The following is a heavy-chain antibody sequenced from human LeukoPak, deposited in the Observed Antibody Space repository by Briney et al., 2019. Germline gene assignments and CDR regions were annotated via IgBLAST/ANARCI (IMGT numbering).Heavy chain of an antibody. V-gene: IGHV1-2*06. Sequence: ASVKVSCKASGYTFTGYYMHWVRQAPGQGLELMGRINPNSGGTNYTQKFQGRVTMTRDTSISTAYMELSSLRSEDTAVYYCARADYRYYYYMDVWGKGTTVTVSS. CDR3: ARADYRYYYYMDV. J-gene: IGHJ6*03. D-gene: IGHD4-11*01. CDR1: GYTFTGYY. CDR2: INPNSGGT.